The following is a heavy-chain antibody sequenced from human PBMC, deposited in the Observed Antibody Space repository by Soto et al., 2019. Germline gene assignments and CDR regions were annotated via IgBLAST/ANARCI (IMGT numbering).Heavy chain of an antibody. Sequence: ASVKVSCKASGGTFSSYAISWVRQAPGQGLEWMGGIIPIFGTANYAQKFQGRVTITADESTSTAYMELSSLRSEDTAVYYCARAHYGSGRGMSDCYYGMDVWGQGTTVTVSS. D-gene: IGHD3-10*01. CDR2: IIPIFGTA. V-gene: IGHV1-69*13. CDR1: GGTFSSYA. CDR3: ARAHYGSGRGMSDCYYGMDV. J-gene: IGHJ6*02.